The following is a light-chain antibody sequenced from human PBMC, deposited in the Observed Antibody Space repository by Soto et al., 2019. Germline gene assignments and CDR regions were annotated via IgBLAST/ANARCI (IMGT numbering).Light chain of an antibody. V-gene: IGLV1-51*01. CDR2: DNN. J-gene: IGLJ2*01. CDR1: SSNIENNY. Sequence: QSVLTQPPSVSAAPGQKVTISCSGSSSNIENNYVSWYQQLPGTAPKLLIYDNNKRPSEIPDRFSGSKSGTSATLGITGLQTGDEADYHSGTWDSSLNGVVFGGGTRSPS. CDR3: GTWDSSLNGVV.